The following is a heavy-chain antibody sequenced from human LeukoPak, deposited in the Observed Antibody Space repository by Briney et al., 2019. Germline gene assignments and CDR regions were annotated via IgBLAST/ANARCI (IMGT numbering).Heavy chain of an antibody. CDR3: ARGPPTDYYDSSGFYYVFDY. CDR2: INHSGST. Sequence: SETLSLTCAVYGGSFSGYYWSWIRQPPGKGLEWIGEINHSGSTNYNPSLKSRVTISVDTSKNQFSLKLSSVTAADTAVYFCARGPPTDYYDSSGFYYVFDYWGQGTLVTVSS. D-gene: IGHD3-22*01. V-gene: IGHV4-34*01. J-gene: IGHJ4*02. CDR1: GGSFSGYY.